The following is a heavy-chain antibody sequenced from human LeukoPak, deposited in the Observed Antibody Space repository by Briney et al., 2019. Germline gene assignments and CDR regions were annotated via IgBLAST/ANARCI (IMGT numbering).Heavy chain of an antibody. CDR3: ARGSDTAMFDY. D-gene: IGHD5-18*01. V-gene: IGHV4-39*01. CDR2: IYYSGST. J-gene: IGHJ4*02. CDR1: GGSISSYY. Sequence: SETLSLTCTVSGGSISSYYWGWIRQPPGKGLEWIGSIYYSGSTYYNPSLKSRVTISVDTSKNQFSLKLSSVTAADTAVYYCARGSDTAMFDYWGQGTLVTVSS.